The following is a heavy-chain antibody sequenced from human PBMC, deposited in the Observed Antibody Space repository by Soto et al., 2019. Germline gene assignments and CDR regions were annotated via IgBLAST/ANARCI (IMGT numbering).Heavy chain of an antibody. J-gene: IGHJ4*02. CDR1: GGSISSSSYY. CDR2: IYYSGST. D-gene: IGHD3-3*01. Sequence: QLQLQESGPGLVKPSETLSLTCTVSGGSISSSSYYWGWIRQPPGKGLEWIGSIYYSGSTYYNPSLQSRVTISVDTSKNQFSLKLSSVTAADTAVYYCARPRKGYDFAFDYWGQGTLVTVSS. V-gene: IGHV4-39*01. CDR3: ARPRKGYDFAFDY.